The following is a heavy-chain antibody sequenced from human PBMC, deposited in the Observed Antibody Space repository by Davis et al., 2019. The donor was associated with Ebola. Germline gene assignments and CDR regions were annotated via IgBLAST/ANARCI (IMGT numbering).Heavy chain of an antibody. D-gene: IGHD2-15*01. J-gene: IGHJ6*02. CDR1: GFTFSGSA. Sequence: GESLKISCAASGFTFSGSAMHWVRQASGKGLEWVGRIRSKANSYATAYAASVKGRFTISRDDSKNTAYLQMNSLKTEDTAVYYCAVVVAAKYYYYGMDVWGQGTTVTVSS. V-gene: IGHV3-73*01. CDR2: IRSKANSYAT. CDR3: AVVVAAKYYYYGMDV.